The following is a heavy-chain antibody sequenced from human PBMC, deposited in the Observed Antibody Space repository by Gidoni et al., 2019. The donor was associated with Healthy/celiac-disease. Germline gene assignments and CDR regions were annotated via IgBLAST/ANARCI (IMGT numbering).Heavy chain of an antibody. D-gene: IGHD6-13*01. Sequence: VQLVESGGGLVKPGGSLRLSCAPSGFTFSDSYMSWIRPAPRKGLEWVSDISRSGSTIYDAAAVKCRFTISRDNAKNSLYLKMNSLRAEDTAVYYCARDRYSSSWYADYWGQGTLVTVSS. CDR3: ARDRYSSSWYADY. J-gene: IGHJ4*02. CDR1: GFTFSDSY. V-gene: IGHV3-11*01. CDR2: ISRSGSTI.